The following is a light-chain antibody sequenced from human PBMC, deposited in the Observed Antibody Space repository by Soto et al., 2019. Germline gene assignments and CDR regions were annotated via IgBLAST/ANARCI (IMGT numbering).Light chain of an antibody. Sequence: EIVLTQSPGTLSWSPVERVTLSCRASQSVSSSYLGWYQQKPGQAPRLLIYGASNRATGIPERFSGSGSGTDFTLTISRLEPEDFAVYYCQEYGNSPLTFGGGTKVDIK. CDR3: QEYGNSPLT. V-gene: IGKV3-20*01. CDR2: GAS. J-gene: IGKJ4*01. CDR1: QSVSSSY.